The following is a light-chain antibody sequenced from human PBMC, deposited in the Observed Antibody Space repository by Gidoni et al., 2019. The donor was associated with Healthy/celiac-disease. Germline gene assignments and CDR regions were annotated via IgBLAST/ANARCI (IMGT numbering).Light chain of an antibody. CDR1: QSVSSSY. J-gene: IGKJ3*01. V-gene: IGKV3-20*01. CDR3: QQYGSSPGFT. Sequence: EIVLTQSPGPLSLSPGERATRPCRASQSVSSSYLAWYQQKPGQAPRLLIYGASSRATGIPDRFSGSGSVTDFTLTISRLEPEDFAVYYCQQYGSSPGFTFGPGTKVDIK. CDR2: GAS.